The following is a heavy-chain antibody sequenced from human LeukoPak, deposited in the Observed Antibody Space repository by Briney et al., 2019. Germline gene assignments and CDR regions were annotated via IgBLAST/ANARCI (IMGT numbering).Heavy chain of an antibody. J-gene: IGHJ4*02. V-gene: IGHV1-69*05. CDR3: ARDPPKDGYCSVVEHFDY. CDR1: GGTFSSYA. CDR2: IIPIFGTA. Sequence: ASVKVSCKASGGTFSSYAISWVRQAPGQGLEWMGRIIPIFGTANYAQKFQGRVTITTDESTSTAYMELSSLRSEDTAVYYCARDPPKDGYCSVVEHFDYWGQGTLATVSS. D-gene: IGHD5-24*01.